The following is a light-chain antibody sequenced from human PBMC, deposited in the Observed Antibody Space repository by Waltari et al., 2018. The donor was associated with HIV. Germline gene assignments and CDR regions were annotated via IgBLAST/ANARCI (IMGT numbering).Light chain of an antibody. J-gene: IGLJ2*01. CDR2: KDT. CDR1: ALPMHM. V-gene: IGLV3-25*03. Sequence: YELTQPPSASVSPGQQARTKCSGDALPMHMAYWYQQHPGQTPVVMIYKDTERYSGIPERFSVSSSGTTATLTISGVQAEDEADYYCQSADSSGTYWVFGGGTKLTVL. CDR3: QSADSSGTYWV.